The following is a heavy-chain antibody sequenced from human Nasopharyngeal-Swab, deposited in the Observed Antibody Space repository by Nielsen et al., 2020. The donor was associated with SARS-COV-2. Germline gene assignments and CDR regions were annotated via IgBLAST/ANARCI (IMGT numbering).Heavy chain of an antibody. J-gene: IGHJ4*02. Sequence: ASVKVSCKASGYTFTSYGISWVRQAPGQGLEWMGWISAYNGNTNYAQKLQGRVTMTIDTSTSTAYMELRSLRSDDTAVYYCARDPHAGFGELLPYYFDYWGQGTLVTVSS. D-gene: IGHD3-10*01. CDR3: ARDPHAGFGELLPYYFDY. CDR2: ISAYNGNT. V-gene: IGHV1-18*01. CDR1: GYTFTSYG.